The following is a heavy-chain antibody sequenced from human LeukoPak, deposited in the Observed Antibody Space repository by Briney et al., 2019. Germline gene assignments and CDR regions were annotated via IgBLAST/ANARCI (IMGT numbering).Heavy chain of an antibody. CDR3: ARMAVAPGSNWLDP. V-gene: IGHV4-4*02. D-gene: IGHD6-13*01. CDR1: GGSILSGNW. CDR2: IYHSGSS. J-gene: IGHJ5*02. Sequence: PSGTLSLTCTVSGGSILSGNWWNWVRQPPGKGLEWIGEIYHSGSSNYNPSLKSRVTISVDKSKSQFSLRLISATAADTAAYYCARMAVAPGSNWLDPWGQGTLVTVSS.